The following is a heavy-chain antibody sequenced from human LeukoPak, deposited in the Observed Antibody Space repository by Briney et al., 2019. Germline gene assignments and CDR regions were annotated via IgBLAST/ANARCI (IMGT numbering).Heavy chain of an antibody. Sequence: GGSLRLSCAASGFTVSSNYMSWVRQAPGKGLEWVSVIYSGGSTYYADSVKGRFTISRDNSKNTLYLQMNSLRAEDTAVYYCARDRVVRGSDVWGKGTTVTISS. V-gene: IGHV3-53*01. CDR3: ARDRVVRGSDV. J-gene: IGHJ6*04. D-gene: IGHD3-10*01. CDR1: GFTVSSNY. CDR2: IYSGGST.